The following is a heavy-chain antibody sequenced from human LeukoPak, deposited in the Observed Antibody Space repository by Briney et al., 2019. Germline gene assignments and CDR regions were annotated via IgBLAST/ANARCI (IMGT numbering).Heavy chain of an antibody. D-gene: IGHD1/OR15-1a*01. CDR1: GYSFTSYW. Sequence: GESLKISCKGSGYSFTSYWISWVRQMPGKGLEWMGRIDPSDSYTNYSPSFQGHVTISADKSISTAYLQWSSLKASDTAMYYCARHPGRGTRPGITLDYWGQGTLVTVSS. CDR3: ARHPGRGTRPGITLDY. V-gene: IGHV5-10-1*01. CDR2: IDPSDSYT. J-gene: IGHJ4*02.